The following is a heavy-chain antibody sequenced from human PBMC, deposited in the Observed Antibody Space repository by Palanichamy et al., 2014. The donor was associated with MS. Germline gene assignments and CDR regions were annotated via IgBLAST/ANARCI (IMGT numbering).Heavy chain of an antibody. CDR2: ISSSSSYI. CDR1: GFTFSSYS. D-gene: IGHD2/OR15-2a*01. Sequence: EVQLVESGGGLVKPGGSLRLSCAASGFTFSSYSMNWVRQAPGKGLEWVSSISSSSSYIYYADSVKGRFTISRDNVKNSLYLQMNSLRAEDTAVYYCARPTPGYTTFAIPYYGMDVWGQGTTVTVSS. J-gene: IGHJ6*02. V-gene: IGHV3-21*01. CDR3: ARPTPGYTTFAIPYYGMDV.